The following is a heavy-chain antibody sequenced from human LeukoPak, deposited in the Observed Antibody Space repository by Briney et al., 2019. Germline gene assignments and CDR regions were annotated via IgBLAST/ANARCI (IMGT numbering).Heavy chain of an antibody. V-gene: IGHV4-39*07. CDR1: GGYIITSGHY. J-gene: IGHJ5*02. CDR3: ARERSSSGGHSWFDP. CDR2: IYYTGVT. D-gene: IGHD4-23*01. Sequence: SETLSLTCTVSGGYIITSGHYWGWIRQPPGKGLEWIGSIYYTGVTSTNPFFRSRMSISVDTSRNQFSLNLTSVTAADAAVYYCARERSSSGGHSWFDPWGQGTLVTVSS.